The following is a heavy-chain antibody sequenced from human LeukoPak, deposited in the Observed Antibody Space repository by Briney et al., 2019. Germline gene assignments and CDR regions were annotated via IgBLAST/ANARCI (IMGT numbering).Heavy chain of an antibody. CDR3: ARGIGYFDWFYYYYGMDV. CDR2: ISAYNGNT. D-gene: IGHD3-9*01. CDR1: GYTFTSYG. V-gene: IGHV1-18*01. Sequence: ASVKVSCKASGYTFTSYGISWVRQAPGQGLEWMGWISAYNGNTNYAQKLQGRVTMTTDTSTSTAYMELRSLRSDDTAVYYCARGIGYFDWFYYYYGMDVWGQGTTVTVSS. J-gene: IGHJ6*02.